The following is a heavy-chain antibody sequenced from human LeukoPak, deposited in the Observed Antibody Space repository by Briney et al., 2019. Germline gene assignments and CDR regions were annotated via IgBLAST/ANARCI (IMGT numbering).Heavy chain of an antibody. D-gene: IGHD3-22*01. Sequence: SETLSLTCTVSGGSISISNYYWGWTRQPLGKGLEWFGSISYSGGTSYNPSLRSRVTISVDTSKNQFSLKLNSVTAADTAVYYCAREVEYYDSSGYRPHAFDIWGQGTVVTVSS. CDR2: ISYSGGT. CDR1: GGSISISNYY. V-gene: IGHV4-39*02. J-gene: IGHJ3*02. CDR3: AREVEYYDSSGYRPHAFDI.